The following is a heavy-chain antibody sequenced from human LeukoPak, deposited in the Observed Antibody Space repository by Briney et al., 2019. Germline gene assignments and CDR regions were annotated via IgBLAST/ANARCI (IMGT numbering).Heavy chain of an antibody. V-gene: IGHV3-38-3*01. Sequence: GGSLRLSCAASGFTVSSNEMSWVRQAPGKGLEWVSSISGGSTYYADSRKGRFTISRDNSKNTLHLQMNSLRAEDTAVYYCKKDEVVVPAARLDYWGQGTLVTVSS. CDR2: ISGGST. CDR3: KKDEVVVPAARLDY. CDR1: GFTVSSNE. J-gene: IGHJ4*02. D-gene: IGHD2-2*01.